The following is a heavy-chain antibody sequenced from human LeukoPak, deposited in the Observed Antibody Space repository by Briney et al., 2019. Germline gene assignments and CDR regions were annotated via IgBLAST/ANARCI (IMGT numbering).Heavy chain of an antibody. D-gene: IGHD6-13*01. V-gene: IGHV1-18*01. CDR1: GYTFTSYG. CDR2: ISAYNGNT. J-gene: IGHJ4*02. CDR3: ARLVPPPDIAAAGKDDFDY. Sequence: ASVKVSCKASGYTFTSYGISWVRQAPGQGLEWMGWISAYNGNTNYAQKLQGRVTMTTDTSTSTAYMELRSLRSDDTAVYYCARLVPPPDIAAAGKDDFDYWGREPWSPSPQ.